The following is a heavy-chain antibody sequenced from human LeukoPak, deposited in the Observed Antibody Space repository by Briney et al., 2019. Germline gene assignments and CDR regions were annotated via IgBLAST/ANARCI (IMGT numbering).Heavy chain of an antibody. J-gene: IGHJ4*02. CDR3: AKANGGPGPIDY. V-gene: IGHV3-23*01. D-gene: IGHD2-8*01. CDR2: ISGTAFST. Sequence: GGSLRLSCAASGFTFSSYGMSWVRQAPGKGLEWVSIISGTAFSTYYADSVRGRFTISRDNSKNTLYLQMNSLRAEDTAVYYCAKANGGPGPIDYWGQGTLVTVSS. CDR1: GFTFSSYG.